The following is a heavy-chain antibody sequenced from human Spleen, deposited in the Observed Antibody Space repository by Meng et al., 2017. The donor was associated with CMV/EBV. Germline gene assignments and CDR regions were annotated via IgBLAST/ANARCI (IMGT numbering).Heavy chain of an antibody. V-gene: IGHV3-23*01. CDR1: GFTVSSHY. CDR3: SPTPGGYGY. J-gene: IGHJ4*02. CDR2: ISGSGGST. D-gene: IGHD6-13*01. Sequence: GESLKISCAASGFTVSSHYMSWVRQAPGKGLEWVSAISGSGGSTYYADSVKGRFTISRDNSKNTLYLQMNSLRAENTAVYYCSPTPGGYGYWGQGTLVTVSS.